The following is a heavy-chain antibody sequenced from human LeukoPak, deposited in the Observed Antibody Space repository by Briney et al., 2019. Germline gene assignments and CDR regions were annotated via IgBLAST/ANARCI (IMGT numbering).Heavy chain of an antibody. D-gene: IGHD2-2*01. CDR2: IRYDGSNK. CDR1: GFTFSSYG. J-gene: IGHJ6*03. V-gene: IGHV3-30*02. CDR3: AKWRVVPAANSYYYYYMDV. Sequence: GGSLRLSCAASGFTFSSYGMHWVRQAPGKGLEWVAFIRYDGSNKYYADSVKGRFTISRDNSKNTLYLQMNSLRAEDTAVYYCAKWRVVPAANSYYYYYMDVWGKGTTVTVSS.